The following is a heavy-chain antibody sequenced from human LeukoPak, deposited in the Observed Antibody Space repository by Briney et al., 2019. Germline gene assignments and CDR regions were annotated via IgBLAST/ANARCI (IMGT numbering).Heavy chain of an antibody. Sequence: SETLSLTCTVSGGSISSYYWSWIRQPPGKGLEWIGYIYYSGSTNYNPSLKSRVTIPLDTSKNQFCLKLSSVTAADTAMYYCAASPYYGSGSYYEAPFDYWGQGTLVTVSS. J-gene: IGHJ4*02. V-gene: IGHV4-59*01. CDR2: IYYSGST. CDR3: AASPYYGSGSYYEAPFDY. D-gene: IGHD3-10*01. CDR1: GGSISSYY.